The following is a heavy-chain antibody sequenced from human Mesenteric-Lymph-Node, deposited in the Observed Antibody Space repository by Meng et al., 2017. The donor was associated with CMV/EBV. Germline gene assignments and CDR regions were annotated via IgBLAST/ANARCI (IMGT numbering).Heavy chain of an antibody. CDR3: ARTPIGVVPSDL. D-gene: IGHD3-22*01. Sequence: MAYGFMFTAYGITWVRQAPGQGLEWMGWINPYNGNRDYAQNLQGRVTLTTDTSTTTAYLELGSLRSDDTAVYYCARTPIGVVPSDLWGQGTLVTVSS. V-gene: IGHV1-18*04. J-gene: IGHJ5*02. CDR1: GFMFTAYG. CDR2: INPYNGNR.